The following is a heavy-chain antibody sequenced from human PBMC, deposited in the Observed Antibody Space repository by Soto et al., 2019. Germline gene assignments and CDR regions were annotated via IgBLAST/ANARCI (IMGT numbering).Heavy chain of an antibody. CDR1: GFTVSSNY. J-gene: IGHJ1*01. V-gene: IGHV3-53*01. CDR3: XXXXXXXXXXXXXXH. CDR2: IXSGGST. Sequence: EVQLVESGGGLIQPGGSLRLSCAASGFTVSSNYMSWVRQAPGKGLEWVSVIXSGGSTYYADSVKGRFTISRDNSKNTXXXXXXXXXXXXXXXXXXXXXXXXXXXXXXXXHWGQGTLVTVSS.